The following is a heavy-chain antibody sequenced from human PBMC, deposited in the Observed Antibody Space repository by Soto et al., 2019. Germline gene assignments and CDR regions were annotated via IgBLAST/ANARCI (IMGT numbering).Heavy chain of an antibody. Sequence: RGESLKISCKGSGYTFTSYWITWVRQMPGKGLEWMGRIDPSDSYTAYSPSFQGHVTISGDKSFTTAYLQWSSLKASDTAMYYCARHSIVSAGDTFDIWGQGTMVTVSS. CDR3: ARHSIVSAGDTFDI. CDR2: IDPSDSYT. CDR1: GYTFTSYW. V-gene: IGHV5-10-1*01. D-gene: IGHD6-13*01. J-gene: IGHJ3*02.